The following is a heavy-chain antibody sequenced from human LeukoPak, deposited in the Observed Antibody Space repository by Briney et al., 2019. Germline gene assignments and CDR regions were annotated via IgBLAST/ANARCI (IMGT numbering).Heavy chain of an antibody. CDR1: GYTFTSYG. V-gene: IGHV1-18*01. CDR2: ISAYNGNT. J-gene: IGHJ4*02. D-gene: IGHD3-10*01. Sequence: ASVKVSCKASGYTFTSYGISWVRQAPGQGLEWMGWISAYNGNTNYAQKLQGRVTMTTDTSTSTAYMELRSLRSDDTAVYYCARDRLIFYGSGSPNSQSLNYWGQGTLVTVSS. CDR3: ARDRLIFYGSGSPNSQSLNY.